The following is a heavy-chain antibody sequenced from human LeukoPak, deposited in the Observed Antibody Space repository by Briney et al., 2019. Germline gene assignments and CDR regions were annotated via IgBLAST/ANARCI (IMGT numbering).Heavy chain of an antibody. V-gene: IGHV5-51*01. D-gene: IGHD3-9*01. J-gene: IGHJ4*02. CDR3: ARQADYNLLTGYYKGHLDY. Sequence: GESLKISCKGSGYSFTSYWIAWVRQMPGKGPEWMEIIYPGDSDTRYSPSFQGQVTFSADKSISTAYLQWSSLQASDTAMYYCARQADYNLLTGYYKGHLDYWGQGTLVTVSS. CDR1: GYSFTSYW. CDR2: IYPGDSDT.